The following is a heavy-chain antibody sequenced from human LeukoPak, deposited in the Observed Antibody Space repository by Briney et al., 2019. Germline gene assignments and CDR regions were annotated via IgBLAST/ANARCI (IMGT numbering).Heavy chain of an antibody. J-gene: IGHJ6*02. V-gene: IGHV5-51*01. D-gene: IGHD2-2*01. CDR3: ARHGLGYCGSTSCSDYYYYGMDV. CDR2: IYPGDSDT. Sequence: GESLKISCKGSGYSFTSYWIGWVRQMPGKGLEWMGIIYPGDSDTRYSPSFQGQVTISADKSISTAYLQWSILKASDTAMYYCARHGLGYCGSTSCSDYYYYGMDVWGQGTTVTVSS. CDR1: GYSFTSYW.